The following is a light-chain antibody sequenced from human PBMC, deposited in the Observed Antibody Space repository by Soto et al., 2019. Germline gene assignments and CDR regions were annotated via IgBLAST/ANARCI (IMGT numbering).Light chain of an antibody. CDR3: SSYTSSSTYV. J-gene: IGLJ1*01. Sequence: QSVLTQPPSVSGSPGQSVTISCTGTSSDVGSYNRVSWYQQPPGTAPKLMIYEVSNRPSGVPDRFSGSKSCNTASLTISGLQAEDEADYYCSSYTSSSTYVFGPGTKVTVL. CDR1: SSDVGSYNR. V-gene: IGLV2-18*02. CDR2: EVS.